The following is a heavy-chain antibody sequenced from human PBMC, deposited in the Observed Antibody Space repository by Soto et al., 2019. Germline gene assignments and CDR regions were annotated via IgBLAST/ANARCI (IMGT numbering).Heavy chain of an antibody. D-gene: IGHD3-22*01. J-gene: IGHJ4*02. V-gene: IGHV1-8*01. CDR3: ARDNYYDSSGYYFNFDY. Sequence: ASVKVSCKASGYTFTSYDINCVRQATGQGLEWMGWMNPNSGNTGYAQKFQGRVTMTRNTSISTAYMELSSLRSEDTAVYYCARDNYYDSSGYYFNFDYWGQGTLVTVSS. CDR2: MNPNSGNT. CDR1: GYTFTSYD.